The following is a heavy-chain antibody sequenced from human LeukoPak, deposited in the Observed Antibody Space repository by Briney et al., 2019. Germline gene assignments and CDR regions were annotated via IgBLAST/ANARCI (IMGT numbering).Heavy chain of an antibody. CDR3: AKLSYYDSSGHWYYFDY. V-gene: IGHV3-9*01. CDR2: ISWNSGSI. Sequence: GGSLRLSCAASGFTFDDYAMHWVRQAPGKGLEWVSGISWNSGSIGYADSVKGRFTISRDNAKNSLYLQMNSLRAEDTALYYCAKLSYYDSSGHWYYFDYWGQGTLVTVSS. J-gene: IGHJ4*02. D-gene: IGHD3-22*01. CDR1: GFTFDDYA.